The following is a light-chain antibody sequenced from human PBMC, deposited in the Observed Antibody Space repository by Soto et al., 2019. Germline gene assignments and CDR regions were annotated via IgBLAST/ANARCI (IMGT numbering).Light chain of an antibody. J-gene: IGLJ3*02. CDR2: SNN. CDR3: AAWDDSLMGV. Sequence: QLVLTQPPSASGTPGQRVTISCSGGSSNIGSNNVNWYQQLPGTAPKLLIYSNNQRPSGVPDRFSGSKSGTSASLAISGLQSEDEADYYCAAWDDSLMGVFGGGTQLTVL. V-gene: IGLV1-44*01. CDR1: SSNIGSNN.